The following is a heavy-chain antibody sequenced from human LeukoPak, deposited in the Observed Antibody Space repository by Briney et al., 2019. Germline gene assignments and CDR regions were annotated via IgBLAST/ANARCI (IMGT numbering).Heavy chain of an antibody. Sequence: GGSLRLSCAASGFTFNSYAMIWVRQAPGKGLESISSISTTGDRTYYADSVKGRFTISRDNSKNTLYLQMNSLRAEDTAVYYCARDPPHYGGNSRYYWGQGTLVTVSS. CDR3: ARDPPHYGGNSRYY. V-gene: IGHV3-23*01. J-gene: IGHJ4*02. CDR2: ISTTGDRT. CDR1: GFTFNSYA. D-gene: IGHD4-23*01.